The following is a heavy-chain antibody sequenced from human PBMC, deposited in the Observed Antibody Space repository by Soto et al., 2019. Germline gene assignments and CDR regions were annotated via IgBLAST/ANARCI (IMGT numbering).Heavy chain of an antibody. V-gene: IGHV1-69*02. Sequence: QVQLVQSGAEVKKPGSSVNVSCKASGGTFSSYTISWVRQAPGQGLEWMGRIIPILGIANYAQKFQGRVTITADKSTSTAYMELSSLRSEDTAVYYCARAALRYFDWLFDAFDIWGQGTMVTVSS. J-gene: IGHJ3*02. CDR2: IIPILGIA. CDR1: GGTFSSYT. D-gene: IGHD3-9*01. CDR3: ARAALRYFDWLFDAFDI.